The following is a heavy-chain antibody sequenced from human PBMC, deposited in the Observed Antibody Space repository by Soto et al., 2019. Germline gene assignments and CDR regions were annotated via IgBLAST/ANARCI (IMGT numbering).Heavy chain of an antibody. D-gene: IGHD1-26*01. CDR2: INHSGST. CDR3: ARGSKWELLIDY. CDR1: GGSFSGYY. V-gene: IGHV4-34*01. Sequence: SETLSLTCAVYGGSFSGYYWSWIRQPPGKGLEWIGEINHSGSTNYNPSLKSRVTISVDTSKNQFSLKLSSVTAADTAVYYCARGSKWELLIDYWGQGTLVTVSS. J-gene: IGHJ4*02.